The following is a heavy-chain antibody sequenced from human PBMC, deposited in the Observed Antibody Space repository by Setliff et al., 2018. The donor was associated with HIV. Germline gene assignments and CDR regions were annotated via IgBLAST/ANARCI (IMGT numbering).Heavy chain of an antibody. CDR3: ARDFKEAPNFVAFDL. J-gene: IGHJ3*01. Sequence: PGGSLRLSCAASGFTFDDYGMSWVRQAPGKGLEWVSGINWNGDSTGYADSEKGRFTNSRDNAKNSLYLQMNSLRAEDTALYYCARDFKEAPNFVAFDLWGQGTMVTVSS. CDR2: INWNGDST. V-gene: IGHV3-20*04. CDR1: GFTFDDYG.